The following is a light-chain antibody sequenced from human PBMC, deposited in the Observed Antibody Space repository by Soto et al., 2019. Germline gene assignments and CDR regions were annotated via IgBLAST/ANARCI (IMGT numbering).Light chain of an antibody. Sequence: IVMTQSPATLSVSPGERVTLSCTASQSVSSYLAWYQQKPGQAPRLLIYGPSSRATDIPVRFSGSGSGTEFTLTISSLQSEHFAVYYCQHYDGWSGEFGQGNKVEIK. CDR3: QHYDGWSGE. J-gene: IGKJ1*01. CDR2: GPS. CDR1: QSVSSY. V-gene: IGKV3-15*01.